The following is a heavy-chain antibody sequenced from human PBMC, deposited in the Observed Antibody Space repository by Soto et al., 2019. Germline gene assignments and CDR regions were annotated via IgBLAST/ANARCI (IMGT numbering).Heavy chain of an antibody. Sequence: GGTLRLSCAASDYSCSNAWMNYVRQAPGKGLEWVGRIKSKTDGGTTDYAAPVKGRFTISRDDSKNTLYLQMNSLKTEDTAVYYCTTGYGSGSYYLDYFDYWGQGT. CDR1: DYSCSNAW. V-gene: IGHV3-15*07. J-gene: IGHJ4*02. CDR3: TTGYGSGSYYLDYFDY. D-gene: IGHD3-10*01. CDR2: IKSKTDGGTT.